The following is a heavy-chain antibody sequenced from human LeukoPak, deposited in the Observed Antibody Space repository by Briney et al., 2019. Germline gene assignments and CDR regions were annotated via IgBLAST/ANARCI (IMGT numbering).Heavy chain of an antibody. CDR2: INHSGST. J-gene: IGHJ4*02. CDR3: AREPYGDYSYYFDY. Sequence: PSETLSLTCTVSGGSISSSSYYWSWIRQPPGKGLEWIGEINHSGSTNYNPSLKSRVTISVDTSKNQFSLKLSSVTAADTAVYYCAREPYGDYSYYFDYWGQGTLVTVSS. CDR1: GGSISSSSYY. V-gene: IGHV4-39*07. D-gene: IGHD4-17*01.